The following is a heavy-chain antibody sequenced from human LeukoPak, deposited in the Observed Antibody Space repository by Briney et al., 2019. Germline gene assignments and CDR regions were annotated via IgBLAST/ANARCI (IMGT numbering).Heavy chain of an antibody. CDR3: ARRNYYASGTYFDY. V-gene: IGHV3-64*01. J-gene: IGHJ4*02. CDR1: GFTFSNYA. Sequence: PGGSLRLSCAASGFTFSNYAIHWVRHAPGKGLEYVSAISSNGGSTYYAKSVKGRFTISRDNSKNTVYLQMGSLRAEDMAVYYCARRNYYASGTYFDYWGQGTLVTVSS. D-gene: IGHD3-10*01. CDR2: ISSNGGST.